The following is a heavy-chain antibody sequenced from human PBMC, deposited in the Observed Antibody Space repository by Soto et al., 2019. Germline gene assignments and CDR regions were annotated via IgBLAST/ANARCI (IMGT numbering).Heavy chain of an antibody. V-gene: IGHV1-69*01. Sequence: QVQLVQSGAEVKKPGSSVKVSCKASGGTFSSYAISWVRQDPGHGLEWMGGIIPIFGTANYAQKFQGRVTIPADESTSTAYMELSSVSSEDTAVYYCAGGAGDIVATLIYWGQGNLVTVSS. D-gene: IGHD5-12*01. CDR1: GGTFSSYA. CDR2: IIPIFGTA. J-gene: IGHJ4*02. CDR3: AGGAGDIVATLIY.